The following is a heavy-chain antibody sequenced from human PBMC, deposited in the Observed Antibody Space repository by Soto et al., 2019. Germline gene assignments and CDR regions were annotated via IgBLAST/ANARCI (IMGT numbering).Heavy chain of an antibody. CDR1: GFTFSPYA. J-gene: IGHJ6*02. D-gene: IGHD3-10*01. V-gene: IGHV3-23*01. CDR2: ISGSGGST. Sequence: GGSLRLSCAASGFTFSPYAMSWVRQAPGKGLEWVSSISGSGGSTHYADSVKGRFTVSRDNSKRALSLQMSSLREEDTATYYCAKGLRRLLRTQYYYGLDVWGRGTMVTVSS. CDR3: AKGLRRLLRTQYYYGLDV.